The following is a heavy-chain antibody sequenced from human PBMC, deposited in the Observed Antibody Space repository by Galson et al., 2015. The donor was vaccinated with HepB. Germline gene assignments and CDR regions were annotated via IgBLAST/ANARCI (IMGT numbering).Heavy chain of an antibody. Sequence: SVKVSCKASGGTFSSYAISWVRQAPGQGLEWTGGIIPILGIANYAQKFQGRVTITADKSTSTAYMELSSLRSEDTAVYYCARDGEVVQGVIMEGNYYYYYMDVWGKGTTVTVSS. CDR2: IIPILGIA. D-gene: IGHD3-10*01. J-gene: IGHJ6*03. V-gene: IGHV1-69*10. CDR1: GGTFSSYA. CDR3: ARDGEVVQGVIMEGNYYYYYMDV.